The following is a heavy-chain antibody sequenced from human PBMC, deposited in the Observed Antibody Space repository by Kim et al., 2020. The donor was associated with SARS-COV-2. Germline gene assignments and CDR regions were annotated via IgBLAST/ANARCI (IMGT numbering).Heavy chain of an antibody. Sequence: SETLSLTCAVYGGSFSGYYWSWIRQPPGKGLEWIGEINHSGSTNYNPSLKSRVTISVDTSKNQCSLKLSSVTAADTAVYYCARPIRPGGSQQLVLHYFDYWGQETLVTVSS. CDR3: ARPIRPGGSQQLVLHYFDY. J-gene: IGHJ4*02. CDR2: INHSGST. D-gene: IGHD6-13*01. CDR1: GGSFSGYY. V-gene: IGHV4-34*01.